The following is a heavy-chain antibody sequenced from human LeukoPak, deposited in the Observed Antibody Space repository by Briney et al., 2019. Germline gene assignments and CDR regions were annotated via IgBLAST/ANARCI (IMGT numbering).Heavy chain of an antibody. CDR1: GFTFSSYG. J-gene: IGHJ4*02. Sequence: GGSLRLSCAASGFTFSSYGLHWVRQAPGKGLEWVTFIQHDGSNEYYADSVKGRFTISRDNSKNTLYLQMNSLRAEDTAVYYFVKVGYDCSSTSCYVSHWGQGTLVTVSS. V-gene: IGHV3-30*02. CDR2: IQHDGSNE. CDR3: VKVGYDCSSTSCYVSH. D-gene: IGHD2-2*01.